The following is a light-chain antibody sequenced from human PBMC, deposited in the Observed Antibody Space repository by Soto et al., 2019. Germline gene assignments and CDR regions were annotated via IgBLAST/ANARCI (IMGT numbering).Light chain of an antibody. CDR2: EVV. V-gene: IGLV2-8*01. J-gene: IGLJ1*01. CDR1: KNDIGVYDF. CDR3: KSYAGSNTYV. Sequence: QSALTQPPSASGSPGQSVTISWTGTKNDIGVYDFVSWYQHHPGKAPRLIIYEVVQRPSGVPDRFSGSKSGNTASLTVSGLQAADEADYFCKSYAGSNTYVFGSGTKLTVL.